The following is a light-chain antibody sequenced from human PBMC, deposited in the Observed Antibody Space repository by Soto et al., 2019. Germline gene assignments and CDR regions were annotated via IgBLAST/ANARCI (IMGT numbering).Light chain of an antibody. V-gene: IGLV2-23*01. Sequence: QSVLTQPASVSGSPGQSITISCTGTSSDVGSYNLVSWCQQHPGKAPKLMIYEGSKRPSGVSNRFSGSKSGNTASLTISGLQAEDEADYYCFSYAGSGTWVFGGGTKVTVL. CDR3: FSYAGSGTWV. CDR1: SSDVGSYNL. CDR2: EGS. J-gene: IGLJ3*02.